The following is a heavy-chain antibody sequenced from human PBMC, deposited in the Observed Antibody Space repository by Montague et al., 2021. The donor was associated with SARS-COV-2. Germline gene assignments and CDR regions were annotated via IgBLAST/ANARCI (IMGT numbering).Heavy chain of an antibody. J-gene: IGHJ3*02. Sequence: SETLSLTCAISGGSFSNYYWCWIRHPPPKGLEWIGEVNQSGTTIYNPSVQSRVTITEDTYKNQFYLRLNSVTAADTAVYYCARGRRAVVVPGAGPAGRALDIWGQGTMVTVSS. CDR3: ARGRRAVVVPGAGPAGRALDI. V-gene: IGHV4-34*01. CDR1: GGSFSNYY. CDR2: VNQSGTT. D-gene: IGHD2-2*01.